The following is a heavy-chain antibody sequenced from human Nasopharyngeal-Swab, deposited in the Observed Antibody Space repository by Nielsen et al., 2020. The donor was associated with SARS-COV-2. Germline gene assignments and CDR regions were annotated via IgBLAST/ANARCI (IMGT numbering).Heavy chain of an antibody. CDR3: AKDFERELPLILNYLQH. J-gene: IGHJ1*01. CDR2: IRGSVGST. V-gene: IGHV3-23*01. Sequence: GEYLKISCAASGFTFSRDARSWVLQAPGKGLEWVSAIRGSVGSTYYAESVKGRFTISRDNSKNTLYLQMNSLRAEDTAVYYCAKDFERELPLILNYLQHWCQGTLVTFSS. CDR1: GFTFSRDA. D-gene: IGHD1-26*01.